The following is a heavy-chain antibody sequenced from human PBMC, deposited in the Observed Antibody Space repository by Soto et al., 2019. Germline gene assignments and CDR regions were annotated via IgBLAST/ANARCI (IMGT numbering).Heavy chain of an antibody. V-gene: IGHV1-18*01. D-gene: IGHD6-13*01. CDR3: ARDRRPWWTYSSSWLGYYYGMDV. J-gene: IGHJ6*02. CDR2: ISAYNGNT. Sequence: QVQLVQSGAEVKKPGASVKVSCKASGYTFTSYGISWVRQAPGQGLEWMGWISAYNGNTNYAQKLQGRVTMTTDTSTSTAYMELRSLRSDDTAVYYCARDRRPWWTYSSSWLGYYYGMDVWGQGTTVTVSS. CDR1: GYTFTSYG.